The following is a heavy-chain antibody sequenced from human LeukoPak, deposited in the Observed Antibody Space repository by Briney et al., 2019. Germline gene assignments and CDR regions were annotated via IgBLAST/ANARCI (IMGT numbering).Heavy chain of an antibody. J-gene: IGHJ4*02. CDR3: ARRSTTVTAGHGHPNYFDY. CDR1: GYTFTSYA. CDR2: INTNAGNP. Sequence: GASVKVSCKASGYTFTSYAMNWVRQAPGQGLEWMGWINTNAGNPTYAQGFTGRFVFSLDTSVSTAYLQISSLKAEDTAVYYCARRSTTVTAGHGHPNYFDYWGQGTLVTVSS. V-gene: IGHV7-4-1*02. D-gene: IGHD2-21*02.